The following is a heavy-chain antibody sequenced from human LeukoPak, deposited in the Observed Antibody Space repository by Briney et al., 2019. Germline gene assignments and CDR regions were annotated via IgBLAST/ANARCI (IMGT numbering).Heavy chain of an antibody. Sequence: SETLSLTCTVSGGSISSGGYYWSWIRQHPGKGLEWIGYIYYSGSTYYNPSLKSRVTISVDTSRNQFSLKLSSVTAADTAVYYCARAAYGDYVLDYWGQGTLVTVSS. D-gene: IGHD4-17*01. CDR1: GGSISSGGYY. CDR2: IYYSGST. V-gene: IGHV4-31*03. J-gene: IGHJ4*02. CDR3: ARAAYGDYVLDY.